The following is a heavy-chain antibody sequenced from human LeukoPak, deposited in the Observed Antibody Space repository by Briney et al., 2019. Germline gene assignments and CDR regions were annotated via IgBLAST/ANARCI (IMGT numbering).Heavy chain of an antibody. J-gene: IGHJ5*02. CDR2: ISPSGGST. CDR1: GYTFTGYW. CDR3: ARDNSARDEAWWFNP. Sequence: ASVKVSCKAFGYTFTGYWMHWVRQAPGQGPEWMGVISPSGGSTIYAQKFKGRVTLTRDMSTSTDYLELSSLRSEDTAVYYCARDNSARDEAWWFNPWGQGTLVTASS. V-gene: IGHV1-46*01. D-gene: IGHD5-24*01.